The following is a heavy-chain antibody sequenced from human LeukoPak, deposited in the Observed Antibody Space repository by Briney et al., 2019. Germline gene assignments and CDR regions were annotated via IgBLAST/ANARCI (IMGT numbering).Heavy chain of an antibody. Sequence: SETLSLTCTVSGGSISSHYWSWIRQPPGKGLEWIGYIYYSGSTNYNPSLKSRVTISVDTSKNQFSLKLSSVTAADTAVYYCARDQGSSAIIDAFDIWGQGTMVTVSS. CDR2: IYYSGST. V-gene: IGHV4-59*11. CDR3: ARDQGSSAIIDAFDI. D-gene: IGHD6-13*01. J-gene: IGHJ3*02. CDR1: GGSISSHY.